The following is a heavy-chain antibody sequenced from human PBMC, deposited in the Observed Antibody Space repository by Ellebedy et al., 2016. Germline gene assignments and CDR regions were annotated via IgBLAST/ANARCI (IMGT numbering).Heavy chain of an antibody. D-gene: IGHD5-24*01. V-gene: IGHV3-48*02. CDR3: ARDARWLQFPLDY. Sequence: GGSLRLSCAASGFSFNTYSMNWVRQAPGRGLEWVSYIGSRITTIYYTDSVKGRFTVSRDNAKNSLYLQMNSLRDEDTAVYYCARDARWLQFPLDYWGQGTLVTVSS. J-gene: IGHJ4*02. CDR2: IGSRITTI. CDR1: GFSFNTYS.